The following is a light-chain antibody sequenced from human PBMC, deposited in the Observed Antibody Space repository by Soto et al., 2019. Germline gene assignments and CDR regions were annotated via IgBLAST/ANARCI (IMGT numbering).Light chain of an antibody. Sequence: EIVLTQAPATLSLSPGQRATLSCRASQSGSSYLAWYQQKPGQAPRLLIYDASNRANVIPARFSGSGSGTHLSLDMSSLEPEDFAVYCCQPRSNCPPYTFGKGNKLELK. J-gene: IGKJ2*01. CDR1: QSGSSY. V-gene: IGKV3-11*01. CDR2: DAS. CDR3: QPRSNCPPYT.